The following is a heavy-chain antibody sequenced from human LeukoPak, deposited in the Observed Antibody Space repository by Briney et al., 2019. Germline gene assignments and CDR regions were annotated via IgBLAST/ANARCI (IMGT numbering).Heavy chain of an antibody. J-gene: IGHJ4*01. CDR1: GGSISTYY. Sequence: SETLSLTCSVSGGSISTYYWSWIRQPAGQRLEWIAQIHTSGSTNFNPSLKSRVSISMDTPNNQFSLMISSVTAADTAIYYCAGRGLSTGWTFDYWGHGTLVTVSS. CDR3: AGRGLSTGWTFDY. D-gene: IGHD6-19*01. CDR2: IHTSGST. V-gene: IGHV4-4*07.